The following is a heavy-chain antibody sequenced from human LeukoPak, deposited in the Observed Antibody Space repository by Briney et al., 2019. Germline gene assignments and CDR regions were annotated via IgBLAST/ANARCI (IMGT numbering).Heavy chain of an antibody. CDR3: AKEGYYALSRGYFDY. V-gene: IGHV3-23*01. J-gene: IGHJ4*02. D-gene: IGHD3-3*01. Sequence: GGTLRLSCAASGFTFSSYGMSWVRQAPGKGLEWVSAISGSGGGTYYADSVKGRFTISRDNSKNTLYLQMNSLRAEDTAVYYCAKEGYYALSRGYFDYWGQGTLVTVSS. CDR1: GFTFSSYG. CDR2: ISGSGGGT.